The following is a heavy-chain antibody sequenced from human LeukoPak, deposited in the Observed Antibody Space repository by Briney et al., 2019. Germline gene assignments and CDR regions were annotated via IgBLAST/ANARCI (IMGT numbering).Heavy chain of an antibody. Sequence: PGGSLRLSCSASGFIFTTYWMHWVREAPGKGLVWVARINSDGSDTYYADSVKGRFTISRDNSKNTLSLQVSSLRAEDTAIYYCAKALKTAVGPYRGYHYYRAVGGKGPRVPVPS. CDR2: INSDGSDT. CDR1: GFIFTTYW. D-gene: IGHD5-18*01. V-gene: IGHV3-74*01. CDR3: AKALKTAVGPYRGYHYYRAV. J-gene: IGHJ6*03.